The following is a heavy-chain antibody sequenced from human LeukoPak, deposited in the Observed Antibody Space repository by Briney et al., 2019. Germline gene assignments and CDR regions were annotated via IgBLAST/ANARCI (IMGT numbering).Heavy chain of an antibody. CDR3: ARVRGYTTGNHDY. D-gene: IGHD5-18*01. V-gene: IGHV4-39*01. Sequence: SETLSLTCTVSGASISSSSYYWGWIRQPPGKGLEWIVSIYYNGNTYYNASLKGRLTISKDTSKNKFTLKLSSMTAADTAVYYCARVRGYTTGNHDYWGQGSLVTVSS. CDR1: GASISSSSYY. CDR2: IYYNGNT. J-gene: IGHJ4*01.